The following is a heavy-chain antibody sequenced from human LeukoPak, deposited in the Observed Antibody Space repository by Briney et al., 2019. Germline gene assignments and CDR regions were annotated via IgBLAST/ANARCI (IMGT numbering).Heavy chain of an antibody. CDR1: GFTFSSYA. Sequence: GGSLRLSCAASGFTFSSYAMSWVRQAPGKGLEWVSGISGGGGRPYYADSVKGRFTISRDNSKNTLYLQMNSLRAEDTAVYYCAKGGSWVVTAIFLFDYWGQGTLVTVSS. CDR3: AKGGSWVVTAIFLFDY. CDR2: ISGGGGRP. J-gene: IGHJ4*02. D-gene: IGHD2-21*02. V-gene: IGHV3-23*01.